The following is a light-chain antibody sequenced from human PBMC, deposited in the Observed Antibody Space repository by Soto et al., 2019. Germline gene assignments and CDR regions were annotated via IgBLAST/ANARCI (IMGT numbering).Light chain of an antibody. V-gene: IGKV3-20*01. J-gene: IGKJ1*01. Sequence: ETVLTQSPGTLSLSPGERATLSCRAIQSVSSNYLAWYQQKPGQAPRLLIYGASSRATGIPDRFSGSGSGTDFTLTIRRLEPEDFAVYYCQQYGSSYPWTFGQGTKVDI. CDR2: GAS. CDR3: QQYGSSYPWT. CDR1: QSVSSNY.